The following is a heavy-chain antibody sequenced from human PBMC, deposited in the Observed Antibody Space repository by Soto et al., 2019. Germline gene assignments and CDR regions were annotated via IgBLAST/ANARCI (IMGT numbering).Heavy chain of an antibody. D-gene: IGHD4-17*01. V-gene: IGHV4-59*08. J-gene: IGHJ4*02. CDR2: IYYSGST. CDR3: ARHGSTRGYGDYWPGYSVRPVYPPYIDY. CDR1: GGSISSYY. Sequence: SETLCLTCTVSGGSISSYYWSWIRKPPGKGLEWIGYIYYSGSTNYNPSLKSRVTIPVDTSKNQFSLKLSSVTAADTAVYYCARHGSTRGYGDYWPGYSVRPVYPPYIDYWGQGTLVTVSS.